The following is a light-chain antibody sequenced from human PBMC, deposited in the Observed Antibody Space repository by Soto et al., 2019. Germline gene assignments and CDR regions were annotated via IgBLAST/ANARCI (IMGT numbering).Light chain of an antibody. CDR3: QQANSFPLT. Sequence: DIQMTQSPSSVSASVGDRVSITCRASQGISNWLAWYQQKPGRAPKLPIYTGSSLQSGVPSRFSGTGSGTDFTLTMSSLQPEDVGTYYCQQANSFPLTFGGGTKVEIK. CDR1: QGISNW. V-gene: IGKV1-12*01. CDR2: TGS. J-gene: IGKJ4*01.